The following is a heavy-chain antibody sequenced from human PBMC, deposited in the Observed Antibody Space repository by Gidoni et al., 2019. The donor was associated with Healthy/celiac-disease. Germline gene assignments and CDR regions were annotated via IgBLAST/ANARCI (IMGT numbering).Heavy chain of an antibody. D-gene: IGHD6-13*01. CDR3: ARGLVAAAGTAYYYYGMDV. V-gene: IGHV4-30-4*01. J-gene: IGHJ6*02. Sequence: LEWIGYIYYSGSTYYNPSLKSRVTISVDTSKNQFSLKLSSVTAADTAVYYCARGLVAAAGTAYYYYGMDVWGQGTTVTVSS. CDR2: IYYSGST.